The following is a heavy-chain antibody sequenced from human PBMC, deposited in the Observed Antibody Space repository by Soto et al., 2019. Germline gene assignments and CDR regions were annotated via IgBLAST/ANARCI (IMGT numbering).Heavy chain of an antibody. CDR2: IIPIFGTA. CDR1: GGTFSSYA. J-gene: IGHJ6*02. D-gene: IGHD3-16*01. CDR3: AREVRGGYYYGMDV. V-gene: IGHV1-69*12. Sequence: QVQLVQSGAEVKKPGSSVRVSCKASGGTFSSYAISWVRQAPGQGLEWMGGIIPIFGTANYAQKFQGRVTITADECTRTADMELSSLRSEDTALYYCAREVRGGYYYGMDVWGQGPTVTVSS.